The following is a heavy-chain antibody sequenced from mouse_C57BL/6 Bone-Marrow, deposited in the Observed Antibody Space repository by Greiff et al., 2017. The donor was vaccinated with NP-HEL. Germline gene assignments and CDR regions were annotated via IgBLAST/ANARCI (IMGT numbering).Heavy chain of an antibody. CDR3: AVTTVVAPGFAY. Sequence: EVQLQQSGPVLVKPGASVKMSCKASGYTFTDYYMNWVKQSHGKSLEWIGVINPYNGGTSYNQKFKGKATLTVDKSSSTAYMELNSLTSEDSAVYYCAVTTVVAPGFAYWGQGTLVTVSA. J-gene: IGHJ3*01. CDR1: GYTFTDYY. CDR2: INPYNGGT. D-gene: IGHD1-1*01. V-gene: IGHV1-19*01.